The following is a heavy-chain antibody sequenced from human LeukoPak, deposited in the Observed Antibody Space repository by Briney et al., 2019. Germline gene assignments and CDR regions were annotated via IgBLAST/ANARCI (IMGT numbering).Heavy chain of an antibody. CDR2: IKQDGSEK. CDR3: ARDGLGFGELFSWGYYYGMDV. Sequence: PGGSLRLSCAASGFTFSSYWMSWVRQAPGKGLEWVANIKQDGSEKYYVDSVKGRFTISRDNTNNPLYLQIHSLRAEDTAVYYCARDGLGFGELFSWGYYYGMDVWGKGTTVTVSS. J-gene: IGHJ6*04. D-gene: IGHD3-10*01. CDR1: GFTFSSYW. V-gene: IGHV3-7*03.